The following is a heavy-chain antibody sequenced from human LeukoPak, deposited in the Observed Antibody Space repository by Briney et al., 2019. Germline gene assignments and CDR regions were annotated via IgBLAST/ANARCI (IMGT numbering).Heavy chain of an antibody. CDR2: ISSSSSYI. V-gene: IGHV3-21*01. CDR3: ARRDIVLMVYATDAFDI. CDR1: GFTFSSFS. D-gene: IGHD2-8*01. J-gene: IGHJ3*02. Sequence: KPGGSLRLSCAASGFTFSSFSMTWVRQAPGKGLEWVSFISSSSSYIYYADSVKGRFTISRDNAKNSLYLQMNSLRAEDTAVYYCARRDIVLMVYATDAFDIWGQGTMVTVSS.